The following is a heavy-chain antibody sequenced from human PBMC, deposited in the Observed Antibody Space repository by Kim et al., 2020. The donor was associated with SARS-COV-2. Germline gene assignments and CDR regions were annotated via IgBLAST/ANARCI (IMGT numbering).Heavy chain of an antibody. Sequence: GGSLRLSCAASGFTFSSYWMSWVRQAPGKGLEWVANIKQDGSEKYYVDSVKGRFTISRDNAKNSLYLQMNSLRAEDTAVYYCARDRSSSWYKNYYYGMDVWGQGTTVTVSS. D-gene: IGHD6-13*01. J-gene: IGHJ6*02. CDR2: IKQDGSEK. CDR1: GFTFSSYW. CDR3: ARDRSSSWYKNYYYGMDV. V-gene: IGHV3-7*01.